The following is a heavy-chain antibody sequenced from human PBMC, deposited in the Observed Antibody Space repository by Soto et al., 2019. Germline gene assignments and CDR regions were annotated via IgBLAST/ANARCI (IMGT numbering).Heavy chain of an antibody. CDR2: INWNGGST. CDR3: ARGSSSWPESFQH. Sequence: GGSLRLSCAASGFTFGDYGMSWVRQAPGKGLEWVSGINWNGGSTGYADSVKGPFTISRYNAKNSLYLQMNSLRADDTALYYCARGSSSWPESFQHWGQGTLVTVSS. D-gene: IGHD6-13*01. J-gene: IGHJ1*01. CDR1: GFTFGDYG. V-gene: IGHV3-20*04.